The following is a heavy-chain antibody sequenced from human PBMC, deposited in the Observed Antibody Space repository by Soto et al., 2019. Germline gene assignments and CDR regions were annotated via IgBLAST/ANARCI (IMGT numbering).Heavy chain of an antibody. CDR1: GGSISSGGYY. CDR3: ARAHYGGSGPVDY. CDR2: IYYSGST. V-gene: IGHV4-31*03. J-gene: IGHJ4*02. D-gene: IGHD4-17*01. Sequence: QVQLQESGPGLVKPSQTLSLTCTVSGGSISSGGYYWSWIRQHPGKGLEWIGYIYYSGSTYYNPSLKSRVTIPVDTSKNQFSLKLSSVTAADTAVYYCARAHYGGSGPVDYWGQGTLVTVSS.